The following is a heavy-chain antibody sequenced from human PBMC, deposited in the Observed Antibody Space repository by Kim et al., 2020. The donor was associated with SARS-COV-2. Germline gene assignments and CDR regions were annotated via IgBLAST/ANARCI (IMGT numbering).Heavy chain of an antibody. CDR1: GGSCSGYY. CDR2: INHSGST. Sequence: SETLSLTCAVYGGSCSGYYWSWIRQPPGKGLEWIGEINHSGSTNYNPSLKSRVTISVDTSKNQFSLKLSSVTAADTAVYYCASIRGHTMFGVVASSYNW. CDR3: ASIRGHTMFGVVASSYNW. D-gene: IGHD3-3*01. J-gene: IGHJ5*01. V-gene: IGHV4-34*01.